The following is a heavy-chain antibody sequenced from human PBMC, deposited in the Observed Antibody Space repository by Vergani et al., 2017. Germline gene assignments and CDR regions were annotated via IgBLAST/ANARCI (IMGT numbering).Heavy chain of an antibody. CDR1: GYSFTSYW. CDR2: IYPGDSDT. J-gene: IGHJ4*02. V-gene: IGHV5-51*03. D-gene: IGHD5-24*01. CDR3: ARIGVPYGYNYERDYYFDY. Sequence: EVQLVQSGSEVKKPGESLKISCKGSGYSFTSYWTGWVRQLPGKGLEWMGIIYPGDSDTRYSPSFQGQVTISADKSISTAYLQWSSLKAADRAMYYRARIGVPYGYNYERDYYFDYWGQGTLVTVSS.